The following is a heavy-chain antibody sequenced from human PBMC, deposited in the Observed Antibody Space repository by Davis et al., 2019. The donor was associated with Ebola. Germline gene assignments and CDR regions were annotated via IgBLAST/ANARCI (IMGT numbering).Heavy chain of an antibody. V-gene: IGHV4-59*01. Sequence: MPSETLSLTCTVSGGSISSYYWSWIRQPPGKGLEWIGYIYYSGSTSYNPSLKSRVTISVDTSKNQFSLKLSSVTAADTAVYYCTRGIIWSGYYMSYYFDYWGQGTLVTVSS. CDR3: TRGIIWSGYYMSYYFDY. D-gene: IGHD3-3*01. CDR1: GGSISSYY. J-gene: IGHJ4*02. CDR2: IYYSGST.